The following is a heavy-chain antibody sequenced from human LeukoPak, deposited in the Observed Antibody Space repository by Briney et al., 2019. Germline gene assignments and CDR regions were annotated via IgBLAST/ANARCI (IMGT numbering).Heavy chain of an antibody. CDR1: GFTVSSNY. Sequence: GGSLRLSCAASGFTVSSNYMSWVRQAPGKGLEWVSVIYSGGSTHYADSVKGRFTISRDNSKNTLYLQMNSLRAEDTAVYYCARVSGWYSFAIDYWGQGTLVTVSS. J-gene: IGHJ4*02. CDR2: IYSGGST. V-gene: IGHV3-53*01. CDR3: ARVSGWYSFAIDY. D-gene: IGHD6-19*01.